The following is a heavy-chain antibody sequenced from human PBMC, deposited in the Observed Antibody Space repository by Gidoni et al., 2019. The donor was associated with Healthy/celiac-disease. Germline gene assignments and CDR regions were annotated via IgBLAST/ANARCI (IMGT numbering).Heavy chain of an antibody. CDR3: ARAIWGYYDSSSASKAQVPVGEMGY. CDR2: IIPIFGTA. D-gene: IGHD3-22*01. Sequence: QVQLVQSGAEVKKPGSSVKVSCKASGGTFSSSAISWVRQAPGQGLEWMGGIIPIFGTANYAQKFQGRVTITADKSTSTAYMELSSLRSEDTAVYYCARAIWGYYDSSSASKAQVPVGEMGYWGQGTLVTVSS. CDR1: GGTFSSSA. V-gene: IGHV1-69*06. J-gene: IGHJ4*02.